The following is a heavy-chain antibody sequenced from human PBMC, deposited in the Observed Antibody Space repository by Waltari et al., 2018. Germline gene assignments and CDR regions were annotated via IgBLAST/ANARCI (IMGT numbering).Heavy chain of an antibody. V-gene: IGHV3-9*01. CDR2: ISWNSGSI. D-gene: IGHD1-26*01. Sequence: EVQLVESGGGLVQPGRSLRLSCAASGFTFDDYAMHWVRHAPGKGLEWVSGISWNSGSIGYGDSVKGRFTISRDNAKNSLYLQMNSLRAEDTALYYCAKSIATPRGYYYGMDVWGQGTTVTVSS. CDR3: AKSIATPRGYYYGMDV. CDR1: GFTFDDYA. J-gene: IGHJ6*02.